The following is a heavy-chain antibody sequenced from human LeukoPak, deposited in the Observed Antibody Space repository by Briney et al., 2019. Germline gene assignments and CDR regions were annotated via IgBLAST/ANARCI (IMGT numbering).Heavy chain of an antibody. Sequence: GGSLRLSCAASGFTFSDYYMSWIRQAPGKGLEWVSYISSSGTTIDYADSVKGRFTISRDNAKNSLYLQMNSLRAEDTAVYYCAKGPYGGNPLDYWGQGTLVTVSS. J-gene: IGHJ4*02. CDR1: GFTFSDYY. V-gene: IGHV3-11*01. CDR2: ISSSGTTI. CDR3: AKGPYGGNPLDY. D-gene: IGHD4-23*01.